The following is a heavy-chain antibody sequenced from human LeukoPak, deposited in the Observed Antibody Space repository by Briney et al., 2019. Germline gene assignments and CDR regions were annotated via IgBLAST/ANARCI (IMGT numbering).Heavy chain of an antibody. CDR1: GGSISSGDYY. CDR3: AREGDDCSSTSCYYYFDY. V-gene: IGHV4-30-4*08. D-gene: IGHD2-2*01. Sequence: PSETLSLTCTVSGGSISSGDYYWSWIRQPPGKGLEWIGYIYYSGSTYYNPSLKSRVTISVDTSKNQFSLKLSSVTAADTAVYYCAREGDDCSSTSCYYYFDYWGQGTLVTVSS. J-gene: IGHJ4*02. CDR2: IYYSGST.